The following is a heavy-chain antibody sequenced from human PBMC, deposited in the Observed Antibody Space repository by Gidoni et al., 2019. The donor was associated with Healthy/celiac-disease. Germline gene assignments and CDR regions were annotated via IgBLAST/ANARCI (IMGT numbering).Heavy chain of an antibody. CDR1: GFTFSSYA. V-gene: IGHV3-23*01. CDR2: ISGRGGST. CDR3: AKDGQYSYGQKLYWYFDL. Sequence: EVQLLESGGGLVQPGGSLRLSCAASGFTFSSYAMSWVRQAPGKGLEWVSAISGRGGSTYYADSVKGRFTISRDNSKNTLYLQMNSLRAEDTAVYYCAKDGQYSYGQKLYWYFDLWGRGTLVTVSS. D-gene: IGHD5-18*01. J-gene: IGHJ2*01.